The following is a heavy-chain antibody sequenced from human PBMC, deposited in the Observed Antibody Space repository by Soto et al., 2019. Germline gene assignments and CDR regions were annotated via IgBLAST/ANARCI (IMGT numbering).Heavy chain of an antibody. J-gene: IGHJ3*01. Sequence: QVQLQESGPGLVKPSETLSLTCDVSTDSIDSSTWWTWVRQPPGKGLEWTGEIYHSGTTNYNPSLTSRAAMSGDKATKQFSLKLTSVTAADTAVYYCATSSWFSIDAWGQGTMVTVSS. CDR3: ATSSWFSIDA. CDR2: IYHSGTT. CDR1: TDSIDSSTW. D-gene: IGHD6-13*01. V-gene: IGHV4-4*02.